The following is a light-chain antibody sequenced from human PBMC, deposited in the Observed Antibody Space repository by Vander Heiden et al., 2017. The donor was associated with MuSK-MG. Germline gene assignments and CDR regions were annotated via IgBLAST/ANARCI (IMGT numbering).Light chain of an antibody. CDR1: PGISSS. Sequence: IHLTQSPSVLSASVGDRVTITCRASPGISSSLAWYQLNPGEAPKLVISAPSTLQSGVPSTFSGRGSGTEFTLTISSLQPEDFATYFCQQFNSYRHTFDQGTKMEIK. V-gene: IGKV1-9*01. CDR2: APS. J-gene: IGKJ2*01. CDR3: QQFNSYRHT.